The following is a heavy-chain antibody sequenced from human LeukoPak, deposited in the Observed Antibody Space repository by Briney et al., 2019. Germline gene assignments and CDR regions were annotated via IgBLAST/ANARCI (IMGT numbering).Heavy chain of an antibody. CDR2: ISSSGSTI. J-gene: IGHJ3*02. V-gene: IGHV3-48*03. Sequence: GGSLRLSCAASGFTFSGYEMNWVRQAPGKGLEWVSYISSSGSTIYYADSVKGRFTISRDNAKNSLYLQMNGLRAEDTAVYFCAKAFREFGTSSSYSSFDTWGQGTMVTVSS. CDR3: AKAFREFGTSSSYSSFDT. CDR1: GFTFSGYE. D-gene: IGHD5-18*01.